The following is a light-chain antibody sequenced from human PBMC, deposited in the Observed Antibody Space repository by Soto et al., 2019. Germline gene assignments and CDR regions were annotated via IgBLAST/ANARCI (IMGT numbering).Light chain of an antibody. CDR2: SNN. CDR3: AAWDDSLSGPV. CDR1: RSNIESNY. Sequence: QSVLTQPPSASGTPGQRVTISCSGSRSNIESNYVYWYQQLPGTAPKVIIYSNNQRPSGVPDRFSGSKSGTSASLAISGLRSDDEADYYCAAWDDSLSGPVFGGGTKVTVL. J-gene: IGLJ2*01. V-gene: IGLV1-47*02.